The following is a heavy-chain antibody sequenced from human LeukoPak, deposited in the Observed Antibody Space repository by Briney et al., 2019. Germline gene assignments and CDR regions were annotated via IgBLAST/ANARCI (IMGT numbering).Heavy chain of an antibody. CDR1: GGSISSYY. V-gene: IGHV4-59*01. D-gene: IGHD2-2*01. Sequence: SETLSLTCTVSGGSISSYYWSWIRQPPGKGLEWIGYIYYSGSTNYNPSLKSRVTISVDTSKNQFSLKLSSVTAADTAVYYCARAGGDIVVGAFDYWGQGTLVTVSS. J-gene: IGHJ4*02. CDR2: IYYSGST. CDR3: ARAGGDIVVGAFDY.